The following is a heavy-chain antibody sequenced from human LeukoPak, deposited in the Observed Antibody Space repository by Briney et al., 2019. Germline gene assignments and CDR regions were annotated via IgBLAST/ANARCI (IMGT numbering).Heavy chain of an antibody. CDR3: ATDGAGAYLNH. D-gene: IGHD4-17*01. Sequence: ASVKVSCKVSGYIFTELSMHWVRQAPGQGLEWMGGFNPEDGETFYAQKFQGRVNMTEDTSTDTAYMELSSLSYDDTAVYYCATDGAGAYLNHWGQGTLVTVSS. CDR2: FNPEDGET. V-gene: IGHV1-24*01. J-gene: IGHJ4*02. CDR1: GYIFTELS.